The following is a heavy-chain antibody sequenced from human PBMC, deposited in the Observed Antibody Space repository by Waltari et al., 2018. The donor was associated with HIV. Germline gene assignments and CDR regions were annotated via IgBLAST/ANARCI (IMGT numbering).Heavy chain of an antibody. Sequence: QVQLQESGPGLVKPSETLSLTCTVSGGSISSYYWSWIRQPPGKGLEWIGYIYYSGSTNYNPSLKSRVTISVDTSKNQFSLKLSSVTAADTAVYYCAREGRGYSGYDYWGQGTLVTVSS. CDR2: IYYSGST. D-gene: IGHD5-12*01. CDR3: AREGRGYSGYDY. V-gene: IGHV4-59*01. CDR1: GGSISSYY. J-gene: IGHJ4*02.